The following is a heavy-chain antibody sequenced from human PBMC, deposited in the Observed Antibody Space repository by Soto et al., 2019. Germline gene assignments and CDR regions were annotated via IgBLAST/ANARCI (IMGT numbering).Heavy chain of an antibody. V-gene: IGHV4-31*03. CDR1: GGSISSGGYY. D-gene: IGHD3-16*02. CDR3: ARDRRGVIYPNTYYYYMDV. Sequence: PSETLSLTCTVSGGSISSGGYYWSWIRQHPGKGLEWIGYIYYSGSTYYNPSLKSRVTISVDTSKNQFSLKLSSVTAADTAVYYCARDRRGVIYPNTYYYYMDVWGKGTTVTVSS. CDR2: IYYSGST. J-gene: IGHJ6*03.